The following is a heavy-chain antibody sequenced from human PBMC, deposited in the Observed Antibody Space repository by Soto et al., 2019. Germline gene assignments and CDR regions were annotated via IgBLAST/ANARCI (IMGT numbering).Heavy chain of an antibody. CDR1: CGSIKSSPYY. J-gene: IGHJ5*02. D-gene: IGHD2-15*01. Sequence: SETLSLTCTFSCGSIKSSPYYWAWIRQPPGEGLEWIVTIYYSGSTDYNPSLKSRVTISVDTSKNQFSLRLSSVTAADTAVYYCARNGRSSFAYNWFDPWGPGTLVTVSS. CDR2: IYYSGST. V-gene: IGHV4-39*01. CDR3: ARNGRSSFAYNWFDP.